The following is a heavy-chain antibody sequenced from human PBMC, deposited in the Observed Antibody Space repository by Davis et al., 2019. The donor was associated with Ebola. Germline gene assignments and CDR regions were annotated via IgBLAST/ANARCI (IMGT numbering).Heavy chain of an antibody. CDR3: VKDTANIWFDI. CDR1: GFTFRSYV. Sequence: AGSLTLSCAASGFTFRSYVMSWVRQAPGKGLEWVSTLGTSADTYYADSVKGRFTISRDNSKNTLYLQMNGLRVEDTAIYFCVKDTANIWFDIWGQGTMVTVSS. V-gene: IGHV3-23*01. D-gene: IGHD2-21*02. J-gene: IGHJ3*02. CDR2: LGTSADT.